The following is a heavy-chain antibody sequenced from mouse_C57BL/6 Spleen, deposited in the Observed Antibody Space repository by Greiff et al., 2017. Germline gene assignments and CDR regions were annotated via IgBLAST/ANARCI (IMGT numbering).Heavy chain of an antibody. CDR3: ARANWDGGFAY. J-gene: IGHJ3*01. V-gene: IGHV1-66*01. D-gene: IGHD4-1*01. CDR2: IYPGSGNP. Sequence: QVQLQQSGPELVKPGASVKISCKASGYSFTSYYIHWVKQRPGQGLEWIGWIYPGSGNPKYNEKFKGKATLTADTSSSTAYMQLSSLTSEDSAVYYCARANWDGGFAYWGQGTLVTVSA. CDR1: GYSFTSYY.